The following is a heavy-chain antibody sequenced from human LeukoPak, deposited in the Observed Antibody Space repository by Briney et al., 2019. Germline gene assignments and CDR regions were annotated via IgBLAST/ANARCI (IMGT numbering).Heavy chain of an antibody. CDR2: INHSGST. CDR1: GGSFSGYY. J-gene: IGHJ4*02. D-gene: IGHD6-6*01. Sequence: PSETLSLTCAVYGGSFSGYYWSWIRQPPGKGLEWIGEINHSGSTNYNPSLKSRVTISVDTSKNQFSLKLSSVTAADTAVYYCARHHGYSSSSHYFDYWGQGTLVTVSS. V-gene: IGHV4-34*01. CDR3: ARHHGYSSSSHYFDY.